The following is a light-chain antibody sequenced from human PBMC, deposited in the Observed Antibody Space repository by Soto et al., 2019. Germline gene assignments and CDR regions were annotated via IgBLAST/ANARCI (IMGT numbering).Light chain of an antibody. CDR1: ISDVGCYNY. CDR3: SSYTSSSTLDVV. J-gene: IGLJ2*01. Sequence: QSVLTQPASVSGSPGQSITISCTGTISDVGCYNYVSWYQQHPGKAPKLMIYDVSNRPSGVSNRFSGSKSGNTASLTISGLQAEDEADYYCSSYTSSSTLDVVFGGGTKLTVL. CDR2: DVS. V-gene: IGLV2-14*01.